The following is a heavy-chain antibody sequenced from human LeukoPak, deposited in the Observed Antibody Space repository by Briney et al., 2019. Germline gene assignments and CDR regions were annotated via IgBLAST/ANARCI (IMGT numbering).Heavy chain of an antibody. D-gene: IGHD2-15*01. CDR3: ARGGYCSCGSCYLGAFDI. CDR2: IYPGDSDT. CDR1: GYSFTSYW. V-gene: IGHV5-51*01. J-gene: IGHJ3*02. Sequence: GESLKISCKGSGYSFTSYWIGWVRQMPGKGLEWMGIIYPGDSDTRYSPSFQGQVTISADKSISTAYLQWSSLKASDTAMYYCARGGYCSCGSCYLGAFDIWGQGTMVTVSS.